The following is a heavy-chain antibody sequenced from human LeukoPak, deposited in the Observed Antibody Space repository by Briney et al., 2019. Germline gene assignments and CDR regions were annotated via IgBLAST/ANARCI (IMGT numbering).Heavy chain of an antibody. V-gene: IGHV3-30*03. CDR3: ARSVDIVATIDY. Sequence: GGSLRLSCAASGFTFSSYAMHWVRQAPGKGLEWGAVISYDVSNKDYADSVKVRFTISRDNSKNTLYLQMNSLRVEDTAVYYCARSVDIVATIDYWGQGTLVTVSS. CDR2: ISYDVSNK. CDR1: GFTFSSYA. J-gene: IGHJ4*02. D-gene: IGHD5-12*01.